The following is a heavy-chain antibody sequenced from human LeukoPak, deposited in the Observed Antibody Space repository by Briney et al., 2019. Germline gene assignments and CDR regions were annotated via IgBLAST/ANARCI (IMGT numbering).Heavy chain of an antibody. Sequence: GGSLTLSCAASAFTFSSDAMSWVRQAPGQGLEWVSAISGSGGSTYYADSVKGRSTISRDNSKNTLYLHMNSLKAEDTAVYYCAKEDGEYSCSSGWFDPWGQGTLVTVSS. CDR1: AFTFSSDA. CDR2: ISGSGGST. V-gene: IGHV3-23*01. J-gene: IGHJ5*02. D-gene: IGHD6-6*01. CDR3: AKEDGEYSCSSGWFDP.